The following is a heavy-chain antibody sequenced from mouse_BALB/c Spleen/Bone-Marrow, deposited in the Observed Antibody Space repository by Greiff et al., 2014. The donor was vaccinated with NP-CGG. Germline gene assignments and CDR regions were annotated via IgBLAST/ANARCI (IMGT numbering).Heavy chain of an antibody. D-gene: IGHD4-1*01. CDR2: ITYSANT. J-gene: IGHJ2*01. Sequence: EVMLVESGPSLVKPSQTLSLTCSVTGDSITRGYWNWIRIFPGNKLEYMGYITYSANTYYNPSLKSRLSITRDTSKNQYYLQLNSVTTEDTATYYCATGYYFDYWGQGTTLTVSS. CDR3: ATGYYFDY. CDR1: GDSITRGY. V-gene: IGHV3-8*02.